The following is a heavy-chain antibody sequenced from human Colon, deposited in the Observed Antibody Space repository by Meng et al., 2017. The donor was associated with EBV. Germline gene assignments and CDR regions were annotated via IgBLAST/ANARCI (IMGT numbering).Heavy chain of an antibody. J-gene: IGHJ4*02. D-gene: IGHD3-10*01. Sequence: QLQLQGSGPGTVKPSGTLSLPCTVSGGSISSNGYYWDWVRQPPGKGLEWIGAIYHSGSTSYNPSLQSRVTMFVDTSKNQFSLMLTSVTATDTAVYYCARRRGGSGRDCWGQGTLVTVSS. CDR1: GGSISSNGYY. V-gene: IGHV4-39*01. CDR3: ARRRGGSGRDC. CDR2: IYHSGST.